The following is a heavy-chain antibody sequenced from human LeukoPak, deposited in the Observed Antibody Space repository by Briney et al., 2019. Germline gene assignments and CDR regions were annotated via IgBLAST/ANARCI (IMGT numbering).Heavy chain of an antibody. V-gene: IGHV4-34*01. CDR3: TRAVAGHPN. CDR1: GVPFSNYY. CDR2: INHSGYT. Sequence: SETLSLTCGVSGVPFSNYYWSWVGQPPPQGLEWIGEINHSGYTNYNPSLKSRVTMSIDTSKNQCSLKLTSVTAADAGVYYCTRAVAGHPNWGQRTLVTVSS. D-gene: IGHD6-19*01. J-gene: IGHJ4*02.